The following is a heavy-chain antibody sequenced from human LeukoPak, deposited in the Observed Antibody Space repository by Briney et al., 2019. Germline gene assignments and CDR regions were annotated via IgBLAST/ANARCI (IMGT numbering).Heavy chain of an antibody. CDR3: ARGLQQLVQDYYYYYGMDV. V-gene: IGHV4-4*02. D-gene: IGHD6-13*01. Sequence: PSGTLSLTCAASGGSISSSNWWSWVRQPPGKGLEWIGEIYHSGSTNYNPSLKSRVTISVDKSKNQFSLKLSSVTAADTAVYYCARGLQQLVQDYYYYYGMDVWGKGTTVTVSS. J-gene: IGHJ6*04. CDR2: IYHSGST. CDR1: GGSISSSNW.